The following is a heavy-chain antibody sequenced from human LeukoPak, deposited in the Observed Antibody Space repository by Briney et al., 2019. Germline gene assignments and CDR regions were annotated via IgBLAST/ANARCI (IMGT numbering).Heavy chain of an antibody. Sequence: SETLSLTCTVSGGSISSGGYYWSWIRQHPGKGLEWIGYIYYSGSTYYNPSLKSRVTISVDTSKNQFSLKLNSVTAADTAVYYCARGGYCSGGSCYGGRVDYWGQGTLVTVSS. CDR3: ARGGYCSGGSCYGGRVDY. CDR1: GGSISSGGYY. V-gene: IGHV4-31*03. D-gene: IGHD2-15*01. CDR2: IYYSGST. J-gene: IGHJ4*02.